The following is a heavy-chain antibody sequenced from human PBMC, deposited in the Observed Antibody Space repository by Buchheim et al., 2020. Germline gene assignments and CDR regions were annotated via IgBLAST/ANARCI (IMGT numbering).Heavy chain of an antibody. Sequence: QVQLQESGPGLVKPSQTLSLTCTVSGGSISSGIYYWSWIRQHPGKGLEWIGYVYYRGSTYYNPSLKSRVTISVNTSKSQFSLKLSSVTAADTAVYYCARGRSGSYYFDYWGQGTL. CDR3: ARGRSGSYYFDY. V-gene: IGHV4-31*03. CDR2: VYYRGST. D-gene: IGHD1-26*01. CDR1: GGSISSGIYY. J-gene: IGHJ4*02.